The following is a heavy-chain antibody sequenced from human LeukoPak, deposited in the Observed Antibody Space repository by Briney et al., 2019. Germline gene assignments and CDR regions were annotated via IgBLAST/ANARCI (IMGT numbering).Heavy chain of an antibody. CDR3: AREEDYDILTGYGLDY. V-gene: IGHV3-21*01. Sequence: KPGGSLRLSCAASGFTFSSYSMTWVRQAPGKGLEWVSSISSGSSYIYYADSVKGRFTISRDNAKNSLYLQMNSLRAEDTAVYYCAREEDYDILTGYGLDYWGQGTLVTVSS. J-gene: IGHJ4*02. CDR2: ISSGSSYI. CDR1: GFTFSSYS. D-gene: IGHD3-9*01.